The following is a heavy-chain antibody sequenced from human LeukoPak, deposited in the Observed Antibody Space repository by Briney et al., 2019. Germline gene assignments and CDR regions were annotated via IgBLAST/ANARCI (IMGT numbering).Heavy chain of an antibody. J-gene: IGHJ6*03. Sequence: SPTLSCAASGFIFSNYAITWVRQAPAKELEWVSYGGSGGSTYYADSVKRRFTVSRDNSKSTLYLQMNSLTAEDTGVYYCAKMRGEYYHSYYTVAWGKGTTVTVSS. CDR2: GGSGGST. V-gene: IGHV3-23*01. CDR3: AKMRGEYYHSYYTVA. D-gene: IGHD3-10*01. CDR1: GFIFSNYA.